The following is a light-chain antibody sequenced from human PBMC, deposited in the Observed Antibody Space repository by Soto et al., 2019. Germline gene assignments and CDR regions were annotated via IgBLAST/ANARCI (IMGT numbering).Light chain of an antibody. Sequence: SALTQPASVSGYPGQSIAISCTGTRSDVGGYNYVSWYQQLPGKAPKLLISEVSNRPSGVSHRFSGSNSGNTASLTISGLQVEDEADYYCCSYRTGGPFDFGTGTKVTV. V-gene: IGLV2-14*01. J-gene: IGLJ1*01. CDR2: EVS. CDR3: CSYRTGGPFD. CDR1: RSDVGGYNY.